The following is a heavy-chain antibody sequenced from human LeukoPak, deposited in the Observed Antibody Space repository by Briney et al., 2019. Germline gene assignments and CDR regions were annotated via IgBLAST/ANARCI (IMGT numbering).Heavy chain of an antibody. V-gene: IGHV1-69*13. Sequence: SVKVSCKASGGTFSSYAISWVRQAPGQGLEWMGGIIPIFGTANYAQKFQGRVTITADESTSTAYMELSSLRSEDTAVYYCARDRAAAGTMLPYYWGQGTLVTVSS. D-gene: IGHD6-13*01. CDR2: IIPIFGTA. CDR3: ARDRAAAGTMLPYY. CDR1: GGTFSSYA. J-gene: IGHJ4*02.